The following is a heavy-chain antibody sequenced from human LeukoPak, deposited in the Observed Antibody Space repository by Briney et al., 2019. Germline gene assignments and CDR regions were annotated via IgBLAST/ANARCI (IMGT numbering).Heavy chain of an antibody. V-gene: IGHV3-30*18. J-gene: IGHJ4*02. D-gene: IGHD2-21*02. CDR3: AKDQWAYCGGDCYNTLDY. Sequence: PGGSLRLSCAASGFTFSSRDWMTWVRQAPGKGLEWVAVISYDGSNKYYADSVKGRFTISRDNSKNTLYLQMNSLRAEDTAVYYCAKDQWAYCGGDCYNTLDYWGQGTLVTVSS. CDR2: ISYDGSNK. CDR1: GFTFSSRDW.